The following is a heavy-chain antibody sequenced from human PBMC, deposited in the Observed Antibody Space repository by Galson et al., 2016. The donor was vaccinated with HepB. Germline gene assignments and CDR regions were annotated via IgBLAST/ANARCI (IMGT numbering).Heavy chain of an antibody. CDR3: ARPRRWPQYYYGLDV. CDR1: GFTFSRYA. J-gene: IGHJ6*02. D-gene: IGHD5-24*01. Sequence: SLRLSCAASGFTFSRYAMTWVRQAPGKGLEWVAVISYDGSHKHYRDSVKGRFTISRDNSKSTLYLQMNSLRREDTAVYYCARPRRWPQYYYGLDVWGQGTTVTVSS. V-gene: IGHV3-30-3*01. CDR2: ISYDGSHK.